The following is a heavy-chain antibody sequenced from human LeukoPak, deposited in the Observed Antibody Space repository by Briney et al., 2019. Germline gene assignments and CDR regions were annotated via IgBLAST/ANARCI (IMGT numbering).Heavy chain of an antibody. D-gene: IGHD3-10*01. V-gene: IGHV3-23*01. CDR1: GFTFSSYA. Sequence: GGSLRLFCAASGFTFSSYAMTWVRQAPGKGLEWVSAISPSGDNTYHADSMKGRFTISRDNSKNTLYLQMNSLRAEDTALYFCARSGGMDVWGQGTTVTVSS. J-gene: IGHJ6*02. CDR3: ARSGGMDV. CDR2: ISPSGDNT.